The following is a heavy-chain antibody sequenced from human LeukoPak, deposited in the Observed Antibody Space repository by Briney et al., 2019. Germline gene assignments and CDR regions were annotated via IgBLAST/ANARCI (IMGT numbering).Heavy chain of an antibody. J-gene: IGHJ4*02. D-gene: IGHD4-17*01. Sequence: SETLSLTCAVYGGSFSGYYWSWIRQPPGKGLEWIGEINHSGSTNYNPSLKSRVTISVDTSKNQFSLKLSSVTAADTAVYYCARVVGGGTVTTKSAFDYWGQGTLVTVSS. CDR1: GGSFSGYY. CDR3: ARVVGGGTVTTKSAFDY. V-gene: IGHV4-34*01. CDR2: INHSGST.